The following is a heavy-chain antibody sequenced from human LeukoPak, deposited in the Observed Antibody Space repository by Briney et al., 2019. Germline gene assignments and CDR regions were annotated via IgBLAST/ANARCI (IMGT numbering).Heavy chain of an antibody. J-gene: IGHJ3*02. CDR2: IYPGDSDT. Sequence: GESLKISCQGSGYSFTSYWIGWVRQMPGKGLEWMWIIYPGDSDTRYSPSFQGQVTISADKSISTAYLQWSSLKASDTAMYYCARPYTQLCVSDAFDIWGQGTMVTVSS. V-gene: IGHV5-51*01. CDR3: ARPYTQLCVSDAFDI. CDR1: GYSFTSYW. D-gene: IGHD5-18*01.